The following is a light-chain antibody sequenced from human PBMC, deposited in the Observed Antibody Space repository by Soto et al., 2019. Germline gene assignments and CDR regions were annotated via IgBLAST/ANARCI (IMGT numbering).Light chain of an antibody. V-gene: IGKV3-20*01. CDR1: QSLTNNY. J-gene: IGKJ1*01. CDR3: QQYEAVVT. CDR2: GAS. Sequence: EIVLTQSPGTLSLSPGERATLSCRASQSLTNNYFAWYQQKPGRALRLLIDGASTSATGIPDRFSGSGSGTDFTLTIIRLEPEDVAVYYCQQYEAVVTFGQGTKVEI.